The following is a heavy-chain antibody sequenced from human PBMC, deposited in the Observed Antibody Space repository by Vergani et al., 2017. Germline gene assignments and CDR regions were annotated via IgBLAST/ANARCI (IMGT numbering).Heavy chain of an antibody. Sequence: VQLVESGGGLVQPGGSLRLSCAASGFTVSSNYMSWVRQAPGKGLEWVSVIYSGGSTYYADSVKGRFTIPRNNSKNTLYLQMNSLRAEDTAVYYCARDSSSWYLAADVWGKGTTVTVSS. J-gene: IGHJ6*04. V-gene: IGHV3-53*04. D-gene: IGHD6-13*01. CDR3: ARDSSSWYLAADV. CDR1: GFTVSSNY. CDR2: IYSGGST.